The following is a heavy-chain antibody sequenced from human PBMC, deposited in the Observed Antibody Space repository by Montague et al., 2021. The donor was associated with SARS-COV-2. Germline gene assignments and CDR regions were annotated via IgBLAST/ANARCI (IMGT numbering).Heavy chain of an antibody. CDR2: IYYSGST. CDR1: GGSISSSSYY. Sequence: SETLSLTCTVSGGSISSSSYYWGWIRQPPGKGLEWIGSIYYSGSTYYNPSLKSRVTISVDTSKNQFSLKLSSVTAADTAVYYCARDESLAAAVSTTLMYYYASGVAHWGQGTLVTVSS. D-gene: IGHD3-22*01. J-gene: IGHJ4*02. CDR3: ARDESLAAAVSTTLMYYYASGVAH. V-gene: IGHV4-39*02.